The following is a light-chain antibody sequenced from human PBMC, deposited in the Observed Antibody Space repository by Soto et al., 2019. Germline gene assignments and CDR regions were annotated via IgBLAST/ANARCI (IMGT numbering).Light chain of an antibody. CDR1: STDVGGYNF. J-gene: IGLJ1*01. V-gene: IGLV2-14*01. Sequence: QSVLTLPASVSGSLGQSITISCTGTSTDVGGYNFVSWYQQHPDKAPKLLIYEVTNRPSGVSNRFSGSESGNTASLTISGLQAEDEADYYCSPYTSTRTPVFGTGTKVTVL. CDR2: EVT. CDR3: SPYTSTRTPV.